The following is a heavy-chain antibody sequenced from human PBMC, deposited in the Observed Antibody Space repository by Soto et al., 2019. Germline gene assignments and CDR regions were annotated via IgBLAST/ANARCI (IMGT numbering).Heavy chain of an antibody. CDR3: AKTTAPNYYYGMDV. V-gene: IGHV3-23*01. CDR2: ISGSGGST. Sequence: EVQLLESGGGLVQPGGSLRLSCAASGFTFSSYAMSWVRQAPGKGLEWVSRISGSGGSTYYADSVKGRFTISRDNSKNTLYMQMKSLKAEDTAVYYCAKTTAPNYYYGMDVWGQGTTVTVSS. J-gene: IGHJ6*02. CDR1: GFTFSSYA.